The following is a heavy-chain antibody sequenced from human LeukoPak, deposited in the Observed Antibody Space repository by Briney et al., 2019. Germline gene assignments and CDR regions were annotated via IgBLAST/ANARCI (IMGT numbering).Heavy chain of an antibody. CDR2: IFSGSST. CDR3: ARGESYFDISGYYFY. CDR1: GLTVGSIT. V-gene: IGHV3-66*01. J-gene: IGHJ4*02. D-gene: IGHD3-22*01. Sequence: GGSLRLSCAASGLTVGSITMRWVRPAPGEGLEWVAIIFSGSSTSSADSVKGRFTISRDNSKNTLYLQMTSLRTEDTAVYYCARGESYFDISGYYFYWGQGTLVTLSS.